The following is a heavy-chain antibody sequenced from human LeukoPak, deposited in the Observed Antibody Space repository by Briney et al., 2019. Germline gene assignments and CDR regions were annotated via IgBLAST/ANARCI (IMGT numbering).Heavy chain of an antibody. D-gene: IGHD6-6*01. J-gene: IGHJ3*02. CDR2: ISAYNGNT. CDR3: ARDRGPIAASSVDAFDI. V-gene: IGHV1-18*01. Sequence: ASVKVSCKASGYTFTSYGISWVRQAPGQGLEWMGWISAYNGNTNYAQKLQGRVTMTTDTSTSTAYMELRSLRSDDTAVYYCARDRGPIAASSVDAFDIWGQGTRVTVSS. CDR1: GYTFTSYG.